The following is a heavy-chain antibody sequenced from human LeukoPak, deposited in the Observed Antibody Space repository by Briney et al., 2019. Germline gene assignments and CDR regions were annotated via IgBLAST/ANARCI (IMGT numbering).Heavy chain of an antibody. D-gene: IGHD6-13*01. Sequence: GGSLRLSCAASGFTFSIYAMSWVRQAPGKGLEWVSAISGSGGSTYYADSVKGRFTISRDNSKNTLYLQMNSLRAEDTAVYYCAKAPLFIAAPGWFDPWGQGTLVTVSS. V-gene: IGHV3-23*01. CDR1: GFTFSIYA. J-gene: IGHJ5*02. CDR3: AKAPLFIAAPGWFDP. CDR2: ISGSGGST.